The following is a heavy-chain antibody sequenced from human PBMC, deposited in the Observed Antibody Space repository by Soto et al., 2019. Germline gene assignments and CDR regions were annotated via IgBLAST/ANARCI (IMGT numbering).Heavy chain of an antibody. CDR1: GFTFSSFG. V-gene: IGHV3-30*18. D-gene: IGHD6-13*01. CDR2: ISFDGSNQ. J-gene: IGHJ6*02. CDR3: AKDTSKYSNNWPACYGLDV. Sequence: QVQLVESGGGVVQPGRSLRLSCAASGFTFSSFGMHWVRQAPGKGLECVAFISFDGSNQYYVDSVRGRFIISRDNSKNTLSLKMNNLTAEDTAVYYCAKDTSKYSNNWPACYGLDVWGQGTAVTVSS.